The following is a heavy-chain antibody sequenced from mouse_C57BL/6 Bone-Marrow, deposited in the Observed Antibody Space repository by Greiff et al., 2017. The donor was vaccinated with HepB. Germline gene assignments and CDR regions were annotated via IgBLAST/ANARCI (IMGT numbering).Heavy chain of an antibody. J-gene: IGHJ2*01. D-gene: IGHD1-1*01. CDR3: ASPPYGSSPYYFDY. CDR1: GYTFTDYY. Sequence: EVQLQQSGPELVKPGASVKISCKASGYTFTDYYMNWVKQSHGKSLEWIGDINPNNGGTSYNQKFKGKATLTVDKSSSTAYMELRSLTSEDSAVYYCASPPYGSSPYYFDYWGQGTTLTVSS. V-gene: IGHV1-26*01. CDR2: INPNNGGT.